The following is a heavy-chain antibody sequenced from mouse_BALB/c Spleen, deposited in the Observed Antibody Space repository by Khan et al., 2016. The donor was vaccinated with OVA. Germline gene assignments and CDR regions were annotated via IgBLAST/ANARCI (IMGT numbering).Heavy chain of an antibody. CDR1: GYSITRDYA. CDR2: ISNSGSA. V-gene: IGHV3-2*02. D-gene: IGHD4-1*01. J-gene: IGHJ4*01. Sequence: EVQLQESGPGLVKPSQSLSLTCTVTGYSITRDYAWNWIRQFPGNELEWMGYISNSGSASYNPSLKRRISITRDTSKNQFFLQLDSVTPEATATYYCASDLGRYYAMDYWGQGTSVTVSS. CDR3: ASDLGRYYAMDY.